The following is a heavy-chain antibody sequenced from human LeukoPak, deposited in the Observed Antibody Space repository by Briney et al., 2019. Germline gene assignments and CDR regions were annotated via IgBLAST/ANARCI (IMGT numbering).Heavy chain of an antibody. CDR1: GFTVSRNY. CDR2: IYNDGRT. D-gene: IGHD4-23*01. Sequence: GGSLRLSCAASGFTVSRNYMNWVRQAPGQGLEWVSIIYNDGRTYYADSVKGRFTISRDNSKNTVYLQLNNLGAEDTAMYYCARTGVLDGGNNFDFWGQGTLVTVSS. CDR3: ARTGVLDGGNNFDF. V-gene: IGHV3-53*01. J-gene: IGHJ4*02.